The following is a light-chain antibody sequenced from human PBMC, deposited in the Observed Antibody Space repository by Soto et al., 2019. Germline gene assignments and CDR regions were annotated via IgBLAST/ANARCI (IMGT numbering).Light chain of an antibody. CDR2: ATS. CDR3: QKYNTSPLT. Sequence: QMTQSPSSLSAFVGDRVTITCRASQGIAPYLAWFQQQPGKVPKLLIYATSTLQSGVPSRFSGSGSGTDFTLTISSLQPEDVATYYCQKYNTSPLTFGGGTQVEIK. V-gene: IGKV1-27*01. CDR1: QGIAPY. J-gene: IGKJ4*01.